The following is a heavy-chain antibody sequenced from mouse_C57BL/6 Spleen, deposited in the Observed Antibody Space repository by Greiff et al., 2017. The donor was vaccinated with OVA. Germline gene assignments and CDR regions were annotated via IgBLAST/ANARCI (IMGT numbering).Heavy chain of an antibody. CDR2: IDPNSGGT. CDR3: ASAGGYYGNLFDY. D-gene: IGHD2-1*01. CDR1: GYTFTSYW. Sequence: VQLQQPGAELVKPGASVKLSCKASGYTFTSYWMHWVKQRPGRGLEWIGRIDPNSGGTKYNEKFKGKATLTVDKPSSTAYMQLSSRTSEADAVYYCASAGGYYGNLFDYWGQGTTLTVSS. J-gene: IGHJ2*01. V-gene: IGHV1-72*01.